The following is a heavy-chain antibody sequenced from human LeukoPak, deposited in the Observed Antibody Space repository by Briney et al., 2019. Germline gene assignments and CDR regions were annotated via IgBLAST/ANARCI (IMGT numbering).Heavy chain of an antibody. V-gene: IGHV1-69*13. CDR1: GGTFSSYA. CDR2: IIPILGTA. J-gene: IGHJ3*02. D-gene: IGHD7-27*01. Sequence: SVKVSCKASGGTFSSYAISWVRQAPGQGLEWMGGIIPILGTANYAQKFQGRVTITADESTSTAYMELSSLRSEDTAVYYCARDGNWAQDASDMWGQGTMVTVS. CDR3: ARDGNWAQDASDM.